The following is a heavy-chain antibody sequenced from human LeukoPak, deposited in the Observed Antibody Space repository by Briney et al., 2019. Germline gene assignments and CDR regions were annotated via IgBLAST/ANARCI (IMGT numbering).Heavy chain of an antibody. CDR3: ARHNEGTTVTLFGY. V-gene: IGHV4-39*01. CDR2: IYYSGST. D-gene: IGHD4-17*01. J-gene: IGHJ4*02. Sequence: SETLSLTCTVSGGSISSYYWSWIRQPPGKGLEWIGSIYYSGSTYYNPSLKSRVTISVDTSKNQFSLKLSSVTAADTAVYYCARHNEGTTVTLFGYWGQGTLVTVSS. CDR1: GGSISSYY.